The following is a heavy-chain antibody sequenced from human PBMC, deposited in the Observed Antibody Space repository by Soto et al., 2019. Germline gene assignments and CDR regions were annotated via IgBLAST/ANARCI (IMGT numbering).Heavy chain of an antibody. D-gene: IGHD5-12*01. CDR1: GFTFSSYW. CDR2: INSDGSTT. Sequence: EVQLVESGGGLVQPGGSLRLSCAASGFTFSSYWMHWVRQAPGKGLVWVSRINSDGSTTNYADPVKGRFTISRDNAKNTLYLQMHSLRSEDTAVYYCARVPTGGYDWNWGQGTLVTVSS. CDR3: ARVPTGGYDWN. V-gene: IGHV3-74*01. J-gene: IGHJ4*02.